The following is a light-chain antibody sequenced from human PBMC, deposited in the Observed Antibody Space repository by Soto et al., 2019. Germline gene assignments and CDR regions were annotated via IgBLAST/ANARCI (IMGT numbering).Light chain of an antibody. V-gene: IGKV3-15*01. Sequence: EIVMTQSPAILSVSPGERATLSCSANQSISSNLAWYQQKPGQAPRLLIYGAATRATGIPARFSGSGSGTDFTLTINSLQSEDFAVYYCQMYNNWVGTFGGGTKVEIK. CDR2: GAA. CDR1: QSISSN. J-gene: IGKJ4*01. CDR3: QMYNNWVGT.